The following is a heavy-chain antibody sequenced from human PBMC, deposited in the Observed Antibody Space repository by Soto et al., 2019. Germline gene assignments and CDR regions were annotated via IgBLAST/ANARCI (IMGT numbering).Heavy chain of an antibody. CDR3: ARAQGAGFLVS. V-gene: IGHV4-30-4*01. Sequence: QVQLQESGPGLVKPSQTLSLTCTVSGGSISSGDYYWSWIRQPPGKGMEWIGDIYYSGSTYYNPSRKSRVTISVDTSKNQFSLKLSSVTAADTAVYYCARAQGAGFLVSWCQGTLVTVSS. CDR2: IYYSGST. CDR1: GGSISSGDYY. J-gene: IGHJ4*02. D-gene: IGHD3-10*01.